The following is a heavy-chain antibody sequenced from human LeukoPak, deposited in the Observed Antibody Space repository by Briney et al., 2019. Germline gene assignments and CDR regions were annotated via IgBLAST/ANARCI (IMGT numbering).Heavy chain of an antibody. J-gene: IGHJ6*02. V-gene: IGHV1-46*01. CDR3: ARDPYDSSGSYLERYGMDV. CDR2: INPSDGST. CDR1: GYTFTSYF. D-gene: IGHD3-22*01. Sequence: ASVKVSCKASGYTFTSYFMHWVRQAPGQGLEWMGIINPSDGSTSYAQKFQGRVTMTRDTSTSTVYMELSSLRSEDTAVYYCARDPYDSSGSYLERYGMDVWGQGTTVTVSS.